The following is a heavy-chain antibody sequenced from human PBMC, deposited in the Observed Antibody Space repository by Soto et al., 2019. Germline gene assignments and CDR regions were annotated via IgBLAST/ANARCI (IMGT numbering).Heavy chain of an antibody. Sequence: SETLSLTCTVSGGSISRSSYYWGWIRQPPGKGLEWIGSIYYGGSTYYNPSLTSRVTISVDSSKNQFSLKLSSVTAADTAVYYCARGYTDFTDYWGQGTLVTVSS. CDR1: GGSISRSSYY. J-gene: IGHJ4*02. CDR3: ARGYTDFTDY. V-gene: IGHV4-39*07. CDR2: IYYGGST. D-gene: IGHD2-21*01.